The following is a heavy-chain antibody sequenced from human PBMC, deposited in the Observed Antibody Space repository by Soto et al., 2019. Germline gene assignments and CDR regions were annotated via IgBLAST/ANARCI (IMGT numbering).Heavy chain of an antibody. J-gene: IGHJ4*02. D-gene: IGHD3-10*01. CDR1: GGSISSYY. Sequence: PSETLSLTCTVSGGSISSYYWSWIRQPPGKGLEWIGYIYYSGSTNYNPSLKSRVTISVDTSKNQFSLKLSSVTAADTAVYYCARAPRGNYGYPSYFDYWGQGTLVTVSS. CDR2: IYYSGST. CDR3: ARAPRGNYGYPSYFDY. V-gene: IGHV4-59*01.